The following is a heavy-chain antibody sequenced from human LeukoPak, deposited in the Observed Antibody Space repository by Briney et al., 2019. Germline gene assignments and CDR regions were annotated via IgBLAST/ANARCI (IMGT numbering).Heavy chain of an antibody. J-gene: IGHJ6*03. CDR3: AGGSIVVVGYMDV. V-gene: IGHV3-9*01. Sequence: PGGSLRLSCAASGFTFDDYAMHWVRQAPGKGLEWVSGISWNSGSIGYADSVKGRFTISRDNAKNSLYLQMNSLRAEDTAVYYCAGGSIVVVGYMDVWGKGTTVTVSS. CDR2: ISWNSGSI. CDR1: GFTFDDYA. D-gene: IGHD2-2*01.